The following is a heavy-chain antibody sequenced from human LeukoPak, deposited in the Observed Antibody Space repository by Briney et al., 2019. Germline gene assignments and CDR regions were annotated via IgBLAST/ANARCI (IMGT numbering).Heavy chain of an antibody. D-gene: IGHD6-19*01. J-gene: IGHJ4*02. V-gene: IGHV3-66*01. Sequence: PGGSLRLSCAASGFTVSSNHMTGVRPARGKGLEWVSAIYDGDRTNYADSVKDRFTISRDNSKNTLYLQMNSLRAEDTAVYYCARASQWLAFDYWGQGTLVTVSS. CDR1: GFTVSSNH. CDR3: ARASQWLAFDY. CDR2: IYDGDRT.